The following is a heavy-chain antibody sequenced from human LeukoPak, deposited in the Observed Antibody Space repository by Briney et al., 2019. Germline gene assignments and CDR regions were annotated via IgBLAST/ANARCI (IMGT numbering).Heavy chain of an antibody. J-gene: IGHJ4*02. CDR2: ISSNGGST. CDR1: GFTFSSYA. D-gene: IGHD3-3*01. Sequence: GGSLRLSCAASGFTFSSYAMHWVRQAPGKGLEYVSAISSNGGSTYYANSVKGRFTISRDNSKNTLYLQVGSLRAEDMAVYYCARDSSNFWSGYPNNYYFDYWGQGTLVTVSS. CDR3: ARDSSNFWSGYPNNYYFDY. V-gene: IGHV3-64*01.